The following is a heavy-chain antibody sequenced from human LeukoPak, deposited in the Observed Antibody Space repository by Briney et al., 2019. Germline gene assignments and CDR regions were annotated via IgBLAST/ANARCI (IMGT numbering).Heavy chain of an antibody. CDR2: IYHSGST. Sequence: SETLSLTCTVSGYSISSGYYWGWIRQPPGKGLEWIGSIYHSGSTYYNPSLKSRVTILVDTSKNQFSLKLSSVTAADTAVYYCARDYDFWSGYYPVDYWGQGTLVTVSS. D-gene: IGHD3-3*01. V-gene: IGHV4-38-2*02. CDR3: ARDYDFWSGYYPVDY. J-gene: IGHJ4*02. CDR1: GYSISSGYY.